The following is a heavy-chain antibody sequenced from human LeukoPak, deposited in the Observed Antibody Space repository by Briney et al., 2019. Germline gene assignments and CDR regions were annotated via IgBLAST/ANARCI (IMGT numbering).Heavy chain of an antibody. J-gene: IGHJ4*02. CDR1: GFSFSSYA. Sequence: SGRSLILSCAASGFSFSSYAMHWVRQAPGKGLEWVAVISYDGSNKYYADSVKGRFTISRDNSKNTLYLQMNSLRAEDTAVYYCARGVSMAQPHIDYWGQGTLVTVSS. CDR2: ISYDGSNK. D-gene: IGHD2/OR15-2a*01. V-gene: IGHV3-30-3*01. CDR3: ARGVSMAQPHIDY.